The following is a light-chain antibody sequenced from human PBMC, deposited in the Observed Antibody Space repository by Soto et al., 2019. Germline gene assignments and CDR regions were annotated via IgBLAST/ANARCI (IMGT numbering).Light chain of an antibody. CDR2: AAS. CDR1: QSIRSS. Sequence: IHMTQSPSSRSASVGDRVTITSRASQSIRSSLNWYQQKPGQAPKPLIYAASSLQSGVPSTLSGSGSGTDFTLTICSLQPEHFAIYYCQRSYSFSARTFGEGTKVDIK. V-gene: IGKV1-39*01. J-gene: IGKJ4*01. CDR3: QRSYSFSART.